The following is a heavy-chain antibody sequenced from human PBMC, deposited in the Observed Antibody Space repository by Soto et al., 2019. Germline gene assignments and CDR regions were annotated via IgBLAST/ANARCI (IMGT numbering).Heavy chain of an antibody. CDR2: ISSSSSTI. J-gene: IGHJ3*02. Sequence: VQLVESGGGLVQPGGSLRLSCAASGFTFSSYSMNWVRQAPGKGLEWVSYISSSSSTIYYADSVKGRFTISRDNAKNSLYLQMNSLRDEDTAVYYCARDQEDFGVVISRTLIADAFDIWGQGTMVTVSS. V-gene: IGHV3-48*02. CDR1: GFTFSSYS. CDR3: ARDQEDFGVVISRTLIADAFDI. D-gene: IGHD3-3*01.